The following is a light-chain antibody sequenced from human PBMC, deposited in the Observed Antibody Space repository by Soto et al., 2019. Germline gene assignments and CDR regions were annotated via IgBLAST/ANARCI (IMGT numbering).Light chain of an antibody. V-gene: IGKV1-39*01. CDR3: QQSYSAPLT. Sequence: DIQMTQSPSSLSASVGDGVTITCRASQYINTYLNWYQQKPGKAPKLLMYAASTLQSGVPSRFSGSGSGTDFTLTISSLQPEDFATYYCQQSYSAPLTFXGGTKVDIK. J-gene: IGKJ4*01. CDR1: QYINTY. CDR2: AAS.